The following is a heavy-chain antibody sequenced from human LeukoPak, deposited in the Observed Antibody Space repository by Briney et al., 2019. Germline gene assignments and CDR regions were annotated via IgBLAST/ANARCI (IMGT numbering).Heavy chain of an antibody. CDR1: GYSISSGYY. Sequence: SETLSLTCTVSGYSISSGYYWGWIRQPPGKGLEWIGSIYHSGSTCYNPSLKSRVTISVDTSKNQFSLKLSSVTAADTAVYYCARVGNYLGYWGQGTLVTVSS. CDR3: ARVGNYLGY. J-gene: IGHJ4*02. V-gene: IGHV4-38-2*02. CDR2: IYHSGST.